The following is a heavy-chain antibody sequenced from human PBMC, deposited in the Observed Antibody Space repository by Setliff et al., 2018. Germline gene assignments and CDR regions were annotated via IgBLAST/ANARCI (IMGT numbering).Heavy chain of an antibody. CDR1: GFTLTNYA. D-gene: IGHD3-16*01. Sequence: HPGGSLRLSCAASGFTLTNYAMTWVRQAPGKGLEWVANIKQDGSEKYYVDSVKGRFTISRDNAKNSLYLQMNSLRAEDTAVYYCARDGGEYWGQGTLVTVSS. V-gene: IGHV3-7*01. CDR3: ARDGGEY. J-gene: IGHJ4*02. CDR2: IKQDGSEK.